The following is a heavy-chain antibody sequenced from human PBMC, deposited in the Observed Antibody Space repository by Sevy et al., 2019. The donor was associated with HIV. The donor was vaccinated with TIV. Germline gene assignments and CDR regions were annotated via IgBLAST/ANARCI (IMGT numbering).Heavy chain of an antibody. CDR1: GFIFSNYN. V-gene: IGHV3-21*01. J-gene: IGHJ4*02. D-gene: IGHD2-2*02. Sequence: GGSLRLSCAASGFIFSNYNMNWVRQAPGKGLEWVASISSGSSFTYYAHSVKGRFAVSRDNSKNSLSLQMNSVRAADTAVYYCARATDPRYCSGTSCYTGALDLWGQGALVTVSS. CDR3: ARATDPRYCSGTSCYTGALDL. CDR2: ISSGSSFT.